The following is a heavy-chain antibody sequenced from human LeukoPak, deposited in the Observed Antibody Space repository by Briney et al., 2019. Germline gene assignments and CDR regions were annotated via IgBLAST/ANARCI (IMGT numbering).Heavy chain of an antibody. D-gene: IGHD6-19*01. CDR1: GLTFSDYS. J-gene: IGHJ4*02. CDR2: ISSASSYK. CDR3: ARGPTLIGVAGTWPLDD. V-gene: IGHV3-21*01. Sequence: PGGSLRLSCAASGLTFSDYSMEWVRQAPGKGLEWVSSISSASSYKYYGDSVKGRFTISRDNAKNSLYLQMNSLRAEDTAVYYCARGPTLIGVAGTWPLDDWGQGTLVIVSS.